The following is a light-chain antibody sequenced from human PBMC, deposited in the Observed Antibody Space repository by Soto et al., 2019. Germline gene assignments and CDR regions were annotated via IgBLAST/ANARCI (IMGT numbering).Light chain of an antibody. Sequence: DIRMTQSPSAMSASVGDRVTITCRASQGIDNYLAWFQQKPGKVPQRLIYAASTLQSGVPSRFSGSGSGTEFTLTISSLQPEDFATYYCLQHRSYPLTFGGGTKVEIK. CDR1: QGIDNY. J-gene: IGKJ4*01. V-gene: IGKV1-17*03. CDR3: LQHRSYPLT. CDR2: AAS.